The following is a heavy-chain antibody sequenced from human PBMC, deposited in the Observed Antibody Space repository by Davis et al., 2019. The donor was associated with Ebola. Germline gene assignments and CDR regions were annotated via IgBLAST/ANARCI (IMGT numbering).Heavy chain of an antibody. Sequence: GGSLRLSCAASGFTFSSYEMNWVRRAPGKGLEWVSYISSSGSTIYYADSVKGRFTISRDNAKNSLYLQMNSLRAEDTAVYYCAKPLPRLYGMDVWGQGTTVTVSS. J-gene: IGHJ6*02. V-gene: IGHV3-48*03. CDR1: GFTFSSYE. CDR2: ISSSGSTI. CDR3: AKPLPRLYGMDV.